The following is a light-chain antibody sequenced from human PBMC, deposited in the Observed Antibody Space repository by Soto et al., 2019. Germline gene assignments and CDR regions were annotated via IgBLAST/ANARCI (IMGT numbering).Light chain of an antibody. CDR1: QTLSNSF. J-gene: IGKJ5*01. Sequence: EIALTQSPGTLSLSPGERATLSCRASQTLSNSFIAWYPHKPGQAPRLLVYDTSTRATGIPDRYSGSGSGTDLTITISRLEPEDFEVFFCQQYGTSEIIFGQGTRLEIK. CDR2: DTS. V-gene: IGKV3-20*01. CDR3: QQYGTSEII.